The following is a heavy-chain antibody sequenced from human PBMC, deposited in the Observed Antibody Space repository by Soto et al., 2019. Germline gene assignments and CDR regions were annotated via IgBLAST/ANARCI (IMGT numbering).Heavy chain of an antibody. CDR3: VREDAGGDRDYYGLEV. CDR1: GGSLNSEHYH. CDR2: IHYTGSV. J-gene: IGHJ6*02. Sequence: PSETLSLTCTVSGGSLNSEHYHWTWIRQAPGKGLEWIGYIHYTGSVRYNPSLQSRITMSVDTSKNLFSLNLSSVTAADTAVYFCVREDAGGDRDYYGLEVWGQGTMVTVSS. V-gene: IGHV4-30-4*01. D-gene: IGHD2-21*02.